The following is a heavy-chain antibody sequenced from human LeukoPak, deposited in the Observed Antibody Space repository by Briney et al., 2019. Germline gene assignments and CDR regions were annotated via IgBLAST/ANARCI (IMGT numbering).Heavy chain of an antibody. CDR2: ISGSGGST. J-gene: IGHJ3*02. CDR3: AKYSSGWYGSDAFDI. V-gene: IGHV3-23*01. Sequence: PGGSLRLSCAASGFTFSSYAMSWVRQAQGKWLEWVSAISGSGGSTYYADSVKGRFTISRDSSKTTLYLQMNSLRAEDTAVYYCAKYSSGWYGSDAFDIWGQGTMVTVSS. CDR1: GFTFSSYA. D-gene: IGHD6-19*01.